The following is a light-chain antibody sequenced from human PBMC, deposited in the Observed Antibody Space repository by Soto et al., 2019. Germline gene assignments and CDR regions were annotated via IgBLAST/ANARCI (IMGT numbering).Light chain of an antibody. CDR2: STS. J-gene: IGKJ1*01. CDR3: QQIYKTLWT. V-gene: IGKV1-39*01. CDR1: QNIDTY. Sequence: DIQMTQSPSSLSASVGDRVSITCRASQNIDTYLNWYQQRPGKAPKLLIHSTSTLQGGVPSRFSGSGSGTEFTLTISSLLPDYFATYYCQQIYKTLWTFGQGTKVETK.